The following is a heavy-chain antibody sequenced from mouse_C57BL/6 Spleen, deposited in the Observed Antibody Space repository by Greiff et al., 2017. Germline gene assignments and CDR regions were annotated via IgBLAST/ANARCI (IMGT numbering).Heavy chain of an antibody. J-gene: IGHJ2*01. CDR2: IYPGSGST. CDR3: AREDLFTTVVAFDY. Sequence: QVQLQQPGAELVKPGASVKMSCKASGYTFTSYWITWVKQRPGQGLEWIGDIYPGSGSTNYNEKFKSKATLTVDTSSSTAYMQLSSLTSEDSAVYYCAREDLFTTVVAFDYWGQGTTLTGSS. V-gene: IGHV1-55*01. D-gene: IGHD1-1*01. CDR1: GYTFTSYW.